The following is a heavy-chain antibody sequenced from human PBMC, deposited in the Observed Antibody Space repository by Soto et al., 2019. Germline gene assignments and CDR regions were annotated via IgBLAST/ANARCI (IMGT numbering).Heavy chain of an antibody. CDR2: ISHSGST. CDR1: GGSISSAAYY. V-gene: IGHV4-31*03. J-gene: IGHJ4*02. D-gene: IGHD2-2*02. CDR3: AREYTYGSNFFDC. Sequence: QVQLQESGPGLVKPSQTLSRTCTVSGGSISSAAYYWSWIRQHPGKGLEWIGYISHSGSTKYNTSLKSRVIISVDTSKNQFSLSLTSVTAADPAVYYCAREYTYGSNFFDCWGQGALVTVSS.